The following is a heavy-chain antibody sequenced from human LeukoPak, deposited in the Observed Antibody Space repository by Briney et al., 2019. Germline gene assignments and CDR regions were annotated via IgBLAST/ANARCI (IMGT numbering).Heavy chain of an antibody. Sequence: GRSLRLSCAASGFTFDDYAMHWVRQAPGKXXXXXXXISWNSGSIGYADSVKGRFTISRDNAKNSLYLQMNSLRAEDTALYYCAKDMSGELNSFDYWGQGTLVTVSS. CDR3: AKDMSGELNSFDY. D-gene: IGHD1-14*01. CDR2: ISWNSGSI. V-gene: IGHV3-9*01. J-gene: IGHJ4*02. CDR1: GFTFDDYA.